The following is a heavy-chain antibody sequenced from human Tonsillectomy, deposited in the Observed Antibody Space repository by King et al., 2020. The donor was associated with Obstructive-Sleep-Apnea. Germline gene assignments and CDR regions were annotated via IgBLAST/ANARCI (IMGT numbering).Heavy chain of an antibody. D-gene: IGHD3-10*01. Sequence: VQLVESGGGLVQPGGSLRLSCAASGFTFSSYAMSWVRQAPGKGLEWVSAISGSGGSTYYADSVKGRFTISRDNSKNTLYLQMNSLRAEDTAVYYCATSILLWFGELSPAFDYWGQGTLVTVSS. CDR2: ISGSGGST. CDR3: ATSILLWFGELSPAFDY. CDR1: GFTFSSYA. J-gene: IGHJ4*02. V-gene: IGHV3-23*04.